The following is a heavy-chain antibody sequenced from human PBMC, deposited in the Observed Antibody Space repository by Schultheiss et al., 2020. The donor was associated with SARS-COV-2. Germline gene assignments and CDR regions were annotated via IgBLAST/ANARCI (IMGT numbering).Heavy chain of an antibody. D-gene: IGHD6-19*01. Sequence: GGSLRLSCAASGFTFSNAWMNWVRQAPGKGLEWVSSISSSSSYIYYADSVKGRFTISRDNAKNSLYLQMNSLRAEDTAVYYCARITRSSGWPGAYYYYYGMDVWGQGTTVTVSS. V-gene: IGHV3-21*01. J-gene: IGHJ6*02. CDR1: GFTFSNAW. CDR3: ARITRSSGWPGAYYYYYGMDV. CDR2: ISSSSSYI.